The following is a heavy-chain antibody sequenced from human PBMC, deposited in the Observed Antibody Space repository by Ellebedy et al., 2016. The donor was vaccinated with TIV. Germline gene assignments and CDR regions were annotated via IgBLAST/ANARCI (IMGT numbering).Heavy chain of an antibody. V-gene: IGHV3-7*03. CDR2: INKDGSEK. CDR1: GFTFSFYW. Sequence: PGGSLRLSCAGSGFTFSFYWMSWVRQAPGKGPEWVANINKDGSEKFYVDSVKGRFTISRDNAKTSLYLQMNSLGPEDPALYFWEKQTSKDIWTGSGGGCFDYWGQGALVTVSP. D-gene: IGHD3/OR15-3a*01. J-gene: IGHJ4*02. CDR3: EKQTSKDIWTGSGGGCFDY.